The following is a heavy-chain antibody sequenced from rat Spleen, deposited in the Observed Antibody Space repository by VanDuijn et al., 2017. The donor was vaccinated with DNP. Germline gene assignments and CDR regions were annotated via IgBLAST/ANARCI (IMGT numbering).Heavy chain of an antibody. CDR2: IKKDSSTI. CDR1: GFNFNDYW. Sequence: EVKLVESGGGLVQPGRSLKLSCAASGFNFNDYWMGWVRQAPGEGLEWIGEIKKDSSTINYTPSLKDKFTISRDNAQNTLYLQMNKLGSEDTGIYYCAKGPNFGGWSDYFDYWGQGVMVTVSS. J-gene: IGHJ2*01. D-gene: IGHD1-11*01. CDR3: AKGPNFGGWSDYFDY. V-gene: IGHV4-2*01.